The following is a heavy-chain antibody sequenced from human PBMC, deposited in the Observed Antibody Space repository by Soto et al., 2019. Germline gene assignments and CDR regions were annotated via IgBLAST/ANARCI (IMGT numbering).Heavy chain of an antibody. CDR3: AKGSRSGSYYPNDY. V-gene: IGHV3-30*18. CDR1: GFTFSSYG. D-gene: IGHD3-10*01. J-gene: IGHJ4*02. CDR2: ISYDGSNK. Sequence: GGSLRLSCAASGFTFSSYGMHWVRQAPGKGLEWVAVISYDGSNKYYADSVKGRFTISRDNSKNTLYLQMNSLRAEDTAVYYCAKGSRSGSYYPNDYWGQGTLVTVSS.